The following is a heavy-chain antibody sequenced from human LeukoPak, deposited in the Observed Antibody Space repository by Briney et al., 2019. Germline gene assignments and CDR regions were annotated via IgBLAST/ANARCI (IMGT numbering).Heavy chain of an antibody. J-gene: IGHJ6*03. V-gene: IGHV4-39*07. CDR2: IYYSGST. CDR1: GGSISSSTYF. CDR3: ARHIGGRYYYYYMDV. Sequence: SETLSLTCTVSGGSISSSTYFWGWIRQPPGKGLEWIGTIYYSGSTYYNPSLKSRVTISVDSSKNQFSLRLSSVTAADTAVYYCARHIGGRYYYYYMDVWGKGTTVTISS. D-gene: IGHD2-21*01.